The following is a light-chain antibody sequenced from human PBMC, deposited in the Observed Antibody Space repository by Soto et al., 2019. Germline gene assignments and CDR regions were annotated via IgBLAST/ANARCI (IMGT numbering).Light chain of an antibody. CDR1: QSISSW. CDR2: KAY. J-gene: IGKJ2*01. V-gene: IGKV1-5*03. CDR3: QQYDTNSYT. Sequence: DIQMTQSPSTLSASVGDRVTITCRASQSISSWLAWYQQKPWKAPKLLLYKAYSLESGVTSRFSGSESGTELTLSISSLQPDDFATYYCQQYDTNSYTFGQGTKLEIK.